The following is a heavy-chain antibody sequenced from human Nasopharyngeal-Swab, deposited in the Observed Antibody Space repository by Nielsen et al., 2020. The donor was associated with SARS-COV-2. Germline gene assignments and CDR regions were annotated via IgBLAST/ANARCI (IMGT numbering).Heavy chain of an antibody. J-gene: IGHJ4*02. V-gene: IGHV1-46*01. D-gene: IGHD6-19*01. CDR3: ARDLSDVTVAVSGTVGFDC. Sequence: ASVKVSCKTSGYTFSNSYMHWVRQAPGQGLEWMGIIHPSGVRTISSQKFQGRVSMTRDTSTSTVYMELSSLTSEDTAMYYCARDLSDVTVAVSGTVGFDCWGQGTLVTVSS. CDR2: IHPSGVRT. CDR1: GYTFSNSY.